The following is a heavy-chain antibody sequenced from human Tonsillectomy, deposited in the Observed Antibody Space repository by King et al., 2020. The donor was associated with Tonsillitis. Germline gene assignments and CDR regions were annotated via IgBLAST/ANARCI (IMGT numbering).Heavy chain of an antibody. CDR1: GGTFISHA. V-gene: IGHV1-69*09. CDR3: ARGLYDSSGFTLGD. Sequence: QLVQSGAEVKKPGSSVKVSCKASGGTFISHAIAWVRQAPGQGLEWMGRIIPILGTGNYAQQFQGRVTITADKSTSTAYMELSSLRSEDTAVYYCARGLYDSSGFTLGDWGQGTLVTVSS. D-gene: IGHD3-22*01. CDR2: IIPILGTG. J-gene: IGHJ4*02.